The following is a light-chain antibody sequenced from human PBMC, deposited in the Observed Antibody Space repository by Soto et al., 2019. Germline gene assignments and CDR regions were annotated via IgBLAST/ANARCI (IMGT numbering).Light chain of an antibody. CDR3: QPCDSYWT. CDR2: KAS. Sequence: DIKMTQSPSTLSASVGDRVTITCRASQSISTSLAWYQQKPGKAPKVLIYKASSLESGVPSRLSGSGSGTEFILTISSLQPDDFATYYCQPCDSYWTFGQGTKVEIK. CDR1: QSISTS. V-gene: IGKV1-5*03. J-gene: IGKJ1*01.